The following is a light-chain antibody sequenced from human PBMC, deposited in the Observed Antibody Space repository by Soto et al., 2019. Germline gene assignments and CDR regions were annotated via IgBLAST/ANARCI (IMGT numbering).Light chain of an antibody. J-gene: IGKJ2*01. CDR2: WAS. CDR3: QQYYAIPYT. CDR1: RSVLSNSNNKNY. V-gene: IGKV4-1*01. Sequence: DFVMTQSPDSLAVSLGERATINCKSSRSVLSNSNNKNYLAWYQQKPGQPPKLLIYWASTRESGVPDRVSGGGSGTDFTRTISSLQAGDVAVYYCQQYYAIPYTFGQGTKLEIK.